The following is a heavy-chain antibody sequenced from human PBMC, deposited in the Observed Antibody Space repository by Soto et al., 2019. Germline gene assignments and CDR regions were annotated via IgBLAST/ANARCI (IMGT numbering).Heavy chain of an antibody. D-gene: IGHD6-13*01. CDR2: IYSGGST. J-gene: IGHJ6*03. CDR1: GFTVSSNY. CDR3: ARAQYSSRWYAGRYYYYYMDV. V-gene: IGHV3-66*01. Sequence: EVQLVESGGGLVQPGGSLRLSCAASGFTVSSNYMSWVRQAPGKGLEWVSVIYSGGSTYYADSVKGRFTISRDNSKNTLYLQMNSLRAEDTAVYYCARAQYSSRWYAGRYYYYYMDVWGKGTTVTVSS.